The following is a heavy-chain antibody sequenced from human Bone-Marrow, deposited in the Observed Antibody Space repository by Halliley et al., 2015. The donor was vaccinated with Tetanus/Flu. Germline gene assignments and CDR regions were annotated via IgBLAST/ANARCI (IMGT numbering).Heavy chain of an antibody. Sequence: QLVQSGGGLIQPGGSLRLSCAASGFTVSTNYMAWFRQAPGKGLEWVSGIYDGTETYYADSVKGRFIISRDNAKNLLFLQMNSLTADDTAVYYCARDRSSGWPDNWFDPWGQGTLVTVSS. V-gene: IGHV3-53*01. D-gene: IGHD6-19*01. CDR3: ARDRSSGWPDNWFDP. CDR1: GFTVSTNY. J-gene: IGHJ5*02. CDR2: IYDGTET.